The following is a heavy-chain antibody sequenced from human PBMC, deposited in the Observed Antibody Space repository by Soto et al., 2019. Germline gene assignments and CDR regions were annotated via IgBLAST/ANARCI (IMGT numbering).Heavy chain of an antibody. V-gene: IGHV4-39*01. Sequence: KASETLSLTCTVSGGSISSSSYYWGWIRQPPGKGLEWIGSIYYSGSTYYNPSLKSRVTISVDTSKNQFSLKLSSVTAADTAVYYCARNSLCDSHGNYSKPIYIDYWDEGTLVTVSS. CDR2: IYYSGST. D-gene: IGHD3-22*01. J-gene: IGHJ4*02. CDR1: GGSISSSSYY. CDR3: ARNSLCDSHGNYSKPIYIDY.